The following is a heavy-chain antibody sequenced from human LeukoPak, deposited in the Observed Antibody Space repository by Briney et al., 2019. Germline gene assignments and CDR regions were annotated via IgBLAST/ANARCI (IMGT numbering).Heavy chain of an antibody. CDR2: LSYDGSNN. CDR1: GFTFSSFG. V-gene: IGHV3-30*03. CDR3: ARWGDGEYYFDY. J-gene: IGHJ4*02. Sequence: PGGSLRLSCAASGFTFSSFGMHWVRQAPGKGLEWVAVLSYDGSNNYYADSVKGRFTISRDNSKNTLYLQMNSLRAEDTAVYYCARWGDGEYYFDYWGQGTLVTVSS. D-gene: IGHD3-10*01.